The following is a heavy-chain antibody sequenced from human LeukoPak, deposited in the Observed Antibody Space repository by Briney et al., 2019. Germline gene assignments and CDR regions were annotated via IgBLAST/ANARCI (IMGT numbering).Heavy chain of an antibody. J-gene: IGHJ4*02. CDR1: GYTLNEFS. CDR3: TTVLDY. Sequence: ASVKLSCTASGYTLNEFSIHWVRQPPGKGLEWMGGFDPEDGESIYAQKFRGRLTMTEDTSTDTAYMELSSLRSDDTAVYYCTTVLDYWGQGSLVTVSS. V-gene: IGHV1-24*01. CDR2: FDPEDGES.